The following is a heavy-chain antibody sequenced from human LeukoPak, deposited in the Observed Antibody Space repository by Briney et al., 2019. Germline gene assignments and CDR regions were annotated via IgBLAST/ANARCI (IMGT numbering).Heavy chain of an antibody. Sequence: ASVTVSCKTSGYTFTGYCMHWVRQAPGQGLEWMGWINPNSGGTNYAQNFQGRVTMTRDTSISTAYMELSRLRSDDTAVYYCARGRRQWELLPHYWGQGTLVAVSS. CDR2: INPNSGGT. V-gene: IGHV1-2*02. D-gene: IGHD1-26*01. CDR1: GYTFTGYC. CDR3: ARGRRQWELLPHY. J-gene: IGHJ4*02.